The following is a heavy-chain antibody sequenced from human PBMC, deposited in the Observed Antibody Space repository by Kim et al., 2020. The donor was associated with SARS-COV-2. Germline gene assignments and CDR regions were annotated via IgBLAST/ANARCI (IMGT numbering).Heavy chain of an antibody. D-gene: IGHD1-26*01. V-gene: IGHV4-59*08. CDR3: VRNSREHLERRRGYYAYPMDV. CDR2: VHFSGSS. CDR1: GASISTYY. J-gene: IGHJ6*02. Sequence: SETLSLTCTVSGASISTYYWSWIRQPPEKGLEYIGYVHFSGSSYYNPSLNNRVTMSVDTSKNQFSLKVTSVTAADTPMYYCVRNSREHLERRRGYYAYPMDVWGRGATVVVSS.